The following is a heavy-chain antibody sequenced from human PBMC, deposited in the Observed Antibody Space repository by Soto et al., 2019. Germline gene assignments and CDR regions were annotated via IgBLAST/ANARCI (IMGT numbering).Heavy chain of an antibody. V-gene: IGHV4-59*01. CDR3: ARAVSSSGYLEGFDY. D-gene: IGHD3-22*01. J-gene: IGHJ4*02. CDR1: GGSISSYY. CDR2: IYYSGST. Sequence: SETLSLTCTVSGGSISSYYWSWIRQPPGKGLEWIGYIYYSGSTNYNPSLKSRVTISVDTSKNQFSLKLSSVTAADTAVYYCARAVSSSGYLEGFDYWGQGTLVTVS.